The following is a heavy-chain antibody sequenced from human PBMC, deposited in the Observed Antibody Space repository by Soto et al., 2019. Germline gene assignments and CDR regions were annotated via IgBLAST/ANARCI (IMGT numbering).Heavy chain of an antibody. V-gene: IGHV1-3*01. Sequence: GASVKVSCTAAGYTFTSYAMHWVRQAPGQRLEWMGWINAGNGNTKYSQKFQGRVTITRDTSASTAYMELSSLRSEDTAVYYCARGTGYYPPFDYWGQGTLVTVSS. CDR3: ARGTGYYPPFDY. D-gene: IGHD3-9*01. CDR2: INAGNGNT. CDR1: GYTFTSYA. J-gene: IGHJ4*02.